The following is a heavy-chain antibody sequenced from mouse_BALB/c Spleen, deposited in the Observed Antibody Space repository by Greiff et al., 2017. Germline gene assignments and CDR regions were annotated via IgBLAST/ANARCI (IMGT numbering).Heavy chain of an antibody. Sequence: EVKLVESGGGLVKPGGSLKLSCAASGFTFSDYYMYWVRQTPEKRLEWVATISDGGSYTYYPDSVKGRFTISRDNAKNNLYLQMSSLKSEDTAMYYCARGGYVGYFYAMDYWGQGTSVTVSS. CDR3: ARGGYVGYFYAMDY. J-gene: IGHJ4*01. D-gene: IGHD2-3*01. CDR2: ISDGGSYT. V-gene: IGHV5-4*02. CDR1: GFTFSDYY.